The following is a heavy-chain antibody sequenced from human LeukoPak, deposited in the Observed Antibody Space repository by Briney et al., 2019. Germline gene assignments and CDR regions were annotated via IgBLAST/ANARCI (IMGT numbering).Heavy chain of an antibody. D-gene: IGHD5-24*01. J-gene: IGHJ4*02. V-gene: IGHV1-69*05. CDR3: ARIRWLQFFDYFDY. Sequence: ASVKVSCKASGGTFSSYAISWVRQAPGQGLEWMGGIIPIFGTANYAQKFQGRVTITTDESTSTAYMELSSLRSEDTAVYYCARIRWLQFFDYFDYWGQGTLVTVSS. CDR2: IIPIFGTA. CDR1: GGTFSSYA.